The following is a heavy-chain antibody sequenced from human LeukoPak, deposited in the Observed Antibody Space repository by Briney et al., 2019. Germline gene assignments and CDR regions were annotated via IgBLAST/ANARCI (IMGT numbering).Heavy chain of an antibody. J-gene: IGHJ4*02. CDR3: ARDRIAVAGTFDY. CDR1: GFTFSSYS. CDR2: ISSSSSYI. D-gene: IGHD6-19*01. V-gene: IGHV3-21*01. Sequence: PGGSLRLSCAASGFTFSSYSMNWVRQAPGKGLEWVSSISSSSSYIYYADSVKGRFTISRDNAKNSLYLRMNSLRAEDTAVYYCARDRIAVAGTFDYWGQGTLVTVSS.